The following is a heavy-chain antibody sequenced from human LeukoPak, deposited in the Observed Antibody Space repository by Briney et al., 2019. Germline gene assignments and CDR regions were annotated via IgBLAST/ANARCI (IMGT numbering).Heavy chain of an antibody. Sequence: GGSLRLSCAASGFTLSSYEMNWVRQAPGKGLEWVSYISCSGSTIYYADSEKGQFTISRDNAKNSLYLEMNSLRAEDTAVYYCAELGITMIGGVWGKGTTVTSSS. D-gene: IGHD3-10*02. CDR3: AELGITMIGGV. V-gene: IGHV3-48*03. J-gene: IGHJ6*01. CDR2: ISCSGSTI. CDR1: GFTLSSYE.